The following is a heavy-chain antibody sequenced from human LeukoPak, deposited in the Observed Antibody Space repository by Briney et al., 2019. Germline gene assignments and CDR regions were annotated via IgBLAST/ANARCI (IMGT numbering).Heavy chain of an antibody. Sequence: ASVKVSCKASGYTFTVYYRHWVRQAPGQGLEWMGWINPNSGGTNYAQKFQGRVTMTRDTSISTAYMELSRLRSDDTAVYYCARDPGGVTTKTNWFDPWGQGTLVTVSS. CDR1: GYTFTVYY. D-gene: IGHD4-17*01. CDR2: INPNSGGT. V-gene: IGHV1-2*02. J-gene: IGHJ5*02. CDR3: ARDPGGVTTKTNWFDP.